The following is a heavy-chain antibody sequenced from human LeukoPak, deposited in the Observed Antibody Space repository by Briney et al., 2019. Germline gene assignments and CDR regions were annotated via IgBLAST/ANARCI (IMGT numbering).Heavy chain of an antibody. J-gene: IGHJ3*02. CDR1: GFTFSDYY. CDR3: ATSSSSVDIVATIMARAFDI. V-gene: IGHV3-11*03. CDR2: ISGSGSST. D-gene: IGHD5-12*01. Sequence: GGCLRLSCAASGFTFSDYYMSWIRQAPGKELEWLSYISGSGSSTNYADSVKGRFTVSRDNAKNSLYLQMNSLRADDTAVYYCATSSSSVDIVATIMARAFDIWGQGTMVTVSS.